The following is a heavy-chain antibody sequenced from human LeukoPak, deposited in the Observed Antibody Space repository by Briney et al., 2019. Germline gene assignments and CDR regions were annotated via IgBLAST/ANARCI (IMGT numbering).Heavy chain of an antibody. CDR2: IYSGGAT. CDR3: VRQMGMGVDS. Sequence: GRSLRLSCAASGFTFDDYAMHWVRQAPGKGLEWVSVIYSGGATYYADPVKGRFTISRDNSKNTLYLQMNSLRPEDTAVYYCVRQMGMGVDSWGQGTLVTVSS. J-gene: IGHJ4*02. V-gene: IGHV3-66*04. CDR1: GFTFDDYA. D-gene: IGHD3-16*01.